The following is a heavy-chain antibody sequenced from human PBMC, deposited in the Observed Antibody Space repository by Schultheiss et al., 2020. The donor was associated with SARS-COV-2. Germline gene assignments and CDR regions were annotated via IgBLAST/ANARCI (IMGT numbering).Heavy chain of an antibody. CDR1: GGSISSGSYY. D-gene: IGHD6-13*01. Sequence: SQTLSLTCTVSGGSISSGSYYWSWIRQPAGKGLEWIGRIYTSGSTNYNPSLKSRVTISVDTSKNQFSLKLSSVTAADTAVYYCARRGQLNDYWGQGTLVTVSS. CDR3: ARRGQLNDY. V-gene: IGHV4-61*02. CDR2: IYTSGST. J-gene: IGHJ4*02.